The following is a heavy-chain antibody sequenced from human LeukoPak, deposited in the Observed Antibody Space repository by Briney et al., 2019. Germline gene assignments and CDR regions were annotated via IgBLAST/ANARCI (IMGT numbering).Heavy chain of an antibody. V-gene: IGHV4-59*01. CDR3: ARGGYYDSRRYYYYYYMDV. CDR2: IYYSGST. J-gene: IGHJ6*03. CDR1: GGSISSYY. Sequence: SETLSLTCTVSGGSISSYYWSWIRQPPGKGVEWIGYIYYSGSTNYNPSLKSRVTISVDTSKNQFSLKLSSVTAADTAVYYCARGGYYDSRRYYYYYYMDVWGKGTTVTISS. D-gene: IGHD3-22*01.